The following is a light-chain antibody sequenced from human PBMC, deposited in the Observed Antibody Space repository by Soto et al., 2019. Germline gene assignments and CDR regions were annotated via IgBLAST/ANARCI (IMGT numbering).Light chain of an antibody. CDR1: QSVSTR. V-gene: IGKV1-12*01. CDR3: QQGNSFPIT. J-gene: IGKJ5*01. CDR2: DAS. Sequence: DIQMTQSPSSLSASVGDRVTIICRASQSVSTRLAWYQQKPGKAPNLLIYDASSLQSGVPSRFSGSGSGTDFTLTISSLQPEDFATYYCQQGNSFPITFGQGTRLEIK.